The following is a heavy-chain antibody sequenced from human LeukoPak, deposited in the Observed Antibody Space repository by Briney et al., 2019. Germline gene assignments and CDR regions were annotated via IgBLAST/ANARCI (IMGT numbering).Heavy chain of an antibody. Sequence: GGSLRLSCAASGFTFSSYSMNWVRQAPGKGLEWVSSISSSSSYIYYADSVKGRFTISRDNAKNSLYLQMNSLRAEDTALYHCAREAVAGEKTFDYWGQGTLVTVSS. CDR2: ISSSSSYI. D-gene: IGHD6-19*01. V-gene: IGHV3-21*04. CDR3: AREAVAGEKTFDY. J-gene: IGHJ4*02. CDR1: GFTFSSYS.